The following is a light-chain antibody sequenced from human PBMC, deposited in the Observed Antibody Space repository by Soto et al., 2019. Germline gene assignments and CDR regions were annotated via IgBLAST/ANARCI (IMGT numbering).Light chain of an antibody. Sequence: EIVMTQSPATLSVSPGERATLSCRASQSVSSNLAWYQQKPGQAPRLLIYAASYLGNGVPSRFSGSGSGTYFTLTISSLQPEDLATYYCQQSYTTPLTFGGGTKVEIK. CDR2: AAS. CDR3: QQSYTTPLT. J-gene: IGKJ4*01. V-gene: IGKV3-15*01. CDR1: QSVSSN.